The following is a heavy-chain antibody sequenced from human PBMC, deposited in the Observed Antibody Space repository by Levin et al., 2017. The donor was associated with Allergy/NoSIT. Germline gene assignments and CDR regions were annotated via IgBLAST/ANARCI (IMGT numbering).Heavy chain of an antibody. J-gene: IGHJ6*02. V-gene: IGHV1-8*01. CDR2: MNPNSGNT. D-gene: IGHD2-2*01. CDR1: GYTFTSYD. Sequence: GESLKISCKASGYTFTSYDINWVRQATGQGLEWMGWMNPNSGNTGYAQKFQGRVTMTRNTSISTAYMELSSLRSEDTAVYYCARVAYRGRSSSYKAHRYYYYGMDVWGQGTTVTVSS. CDR3: ARVAYRGRSSSYKAHRYYYYGMDV.